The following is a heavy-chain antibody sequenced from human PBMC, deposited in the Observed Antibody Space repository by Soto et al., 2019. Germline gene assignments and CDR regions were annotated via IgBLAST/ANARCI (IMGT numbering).Heavy chain of an antibody. CDR3: ASWDIVVVYFDY. CDR2: IYYSGST. D-gene: IGHD2-2*01. V-gene: IGHV4-39*01. Sequence: QLQLQESGPGLVKPSETLSLTCTVSGGSISSSSYYWGWIRQPPGKGLEWIGSIYYSGSTYYNPSLKSRVTISVDTSKNQFSRKLSSVTAADTAVYYCASWDIVVVYFDYWGQGTLVTVSS. CDR1: GGSISSSSYY. J-gene: IGHJ4*02.